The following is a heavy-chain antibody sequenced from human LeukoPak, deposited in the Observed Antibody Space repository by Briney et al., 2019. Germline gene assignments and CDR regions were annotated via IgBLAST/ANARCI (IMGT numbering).Heavy chain of an antibody. D-gene: IGHD6-19*01. CDR2: IYTSGST. J-gene: IGHJ2*01. CDR1: GGSISSYY. V-gene: IGHV4-4*07. CDR3: ARGGQWLPDWYFDL. Sequence: PSETLSLTCTVSGGSISSYYWSRIRQPPGKGLEWIGRIYTSGSTNYNPSLKSRVTMSVDTSKNQFSLKLSSVTAADTAVYYCARGGQWLPDWYFDLWGRGTLVTVSS.